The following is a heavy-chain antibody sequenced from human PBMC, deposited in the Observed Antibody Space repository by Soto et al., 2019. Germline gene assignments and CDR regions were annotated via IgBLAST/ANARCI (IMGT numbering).Heavy chain of an antibody. Sequence: GGSLRLSCAASGFTFDDYAMHWVRQAPGKGLEWVSGISWNSGSIGYADSVKGRFTISRDNAKNSLYLQMNSLRAEDTALYYCAKSPYCSGGSCYGYYFDYWGQGTLVTVSS. D-gene: IGHD2-15*01. J-gene: IGHJ4*02. V-gene: IGHV3-9*01. CDR3: AKSPYCSGGSCYGYYFDY. CDR1: GFTFDDYA. CDR2: ISWNSGSI.